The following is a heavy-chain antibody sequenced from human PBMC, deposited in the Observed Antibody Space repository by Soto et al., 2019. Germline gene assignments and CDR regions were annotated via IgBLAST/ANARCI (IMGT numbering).Heavy chain of an antibody. CDR3: ARDSKNRQEGMDV. V-gene: IGHV3-21*01. Sequence: VGSLRLCWGASGFTRSSYACSRIRQDPGKGLEWVSSISVIGDHAFYADSVKGRFTISRDNAKNSLFLELTSLRADDTAVYFCARDSKNRQEGMDVWGQGTTVTVSS. CDR2: ISVIGDHA. D-gene: IGHD4-4*01. CDR1: GFTRSSYA. J-gene: IGHJ6*02.